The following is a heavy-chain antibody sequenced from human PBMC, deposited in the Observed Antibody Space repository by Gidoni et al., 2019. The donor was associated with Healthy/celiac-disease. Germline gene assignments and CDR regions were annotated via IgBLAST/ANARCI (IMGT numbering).Heavy chain of an antibody. D-gene: IGHD6-13*01. J-gene: IGHJ5*02. CDR1: GFPFSSYG. CDR3: AKDHYGYSSRNDDVDWFDP. CDR2: MSDDGSNK. Sequence: QVQLVESGGGVVQPGRSLRRSCAASGFPFSSYGMQWVRQAPGTGLEWGAVMSDDGSNKYDAGSVKGRFTISRDNSKNTLYLQMNSLRAEDTAVYYCAKDHYGYSSRNDDVDWFDPWGQGTLVTVSS. V-gene: IGHV3-30*18.